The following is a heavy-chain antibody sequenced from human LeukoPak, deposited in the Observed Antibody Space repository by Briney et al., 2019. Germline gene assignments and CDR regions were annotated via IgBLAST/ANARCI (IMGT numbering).Heavy chain of an antibody. D-gene: IGHD3-3*01. CDR3: ARGRGLGVVSPYFDY. CDR2: IKQDGSEK. CDR1: GFTFSSYW. J-gene: IGHJ4*02. Sequence: PGGSLRLSCAASGFTFSSYWMSWVRQAPGKGLEWVANIKQDGSEKYYVDSVKGRFTISRDNAKNSLYLQMNSLRAEDTAVYCCARGRGLGVVSPYFDYWGQGTLVTVSS. V-gene: IGHV3-7*03.